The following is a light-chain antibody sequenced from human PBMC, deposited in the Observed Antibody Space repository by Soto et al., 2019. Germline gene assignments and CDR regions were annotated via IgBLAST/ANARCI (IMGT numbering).Light chain of an antibody. J-gene: IGKJ1*01. CDR2: GAS. CDR1: QSVSTN. Sequence: EIVMTQSPATLSVSPGERATLSCRAGQSVSTNLAWYQQKPGQAPRLLIYGASTRASTIPARFSGSGSGTEFTLTISSLQSTDFAVYYCQQYYDWPLAFGQGTKVEIK. V-gene: IGKV3-15*01. CDR3: QQYYDWPLA.